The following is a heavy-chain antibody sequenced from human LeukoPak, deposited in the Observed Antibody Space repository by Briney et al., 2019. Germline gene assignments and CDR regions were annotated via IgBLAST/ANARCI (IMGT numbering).Heavy chain of an antibody. J-gene: IGHJ3*02. CDR1: GFTFSSYW. Sequence: GGSLRLSCAASGFTFSSYWMSWVRQAPGKGLEWVANIKQDGSEKDYVDSVKGRFTISRDNAKNSLYLQMNSLRAEDTAVYYCARAGYDFWSGFLYAFDIWGQGTMVTVSS. CDR3: ARAGYDFWSGFLYAFDI. CDR2: IKQDGSEK. D-gene: IGHD3-3*01. V-gene: IGHV3-7*01.